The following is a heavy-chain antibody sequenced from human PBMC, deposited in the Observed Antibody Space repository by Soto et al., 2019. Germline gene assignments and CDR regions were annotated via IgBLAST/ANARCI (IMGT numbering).Heavy chain of an antibody. CDR2: IYWDDDK. V-gene: IGHV2-5*02. J-gene: IGHJ4*02. Sequence: QITLKESGPTLVKPTQTLTLTCTFSGFSLSTSGVGVGWIRQPPGKALEWLALIYWDDDKRYSPSLKSRVAIPKDTSKNQVVLTMTNMDPVDTATYYCAHIRYGSGLFDYWGQGTLVTVSS. D-gene: IGHD3-10*01. CDR3: AHIRYGSGLFDY. CDR1: GFSLSTSGVG.